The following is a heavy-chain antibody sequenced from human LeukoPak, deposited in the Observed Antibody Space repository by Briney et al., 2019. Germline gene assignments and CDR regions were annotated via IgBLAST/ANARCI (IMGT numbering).Heavy chain of an antibody. Sequence: GGSLRLSCAVSGFSSSGAWMNWVRQAPGKGLEWVSYISRSGSSIYYADSVKGRFTISRDNAKNSLYLQMNSLRAEDTAVYYCARDKTPYCGGDCYAFDVWGQGTMVTVSS. CDR1: GFSSSGAW. CDR3: ARDKTPYCGGDCYAFDV. J-gene: IGHJ3*01. V-gene: IGHV3-48*04. CDR2: ISRSGSSI. D-gene: IGHD2-21*02.